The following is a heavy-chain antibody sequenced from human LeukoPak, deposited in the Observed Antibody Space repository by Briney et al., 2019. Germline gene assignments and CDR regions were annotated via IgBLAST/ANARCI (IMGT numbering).Heavy chain of an antibody. J-gene: IGHJ6*04. Sequence: SGTPSLTCAVSGYSISSDYYCGWIRQPPGKGLEWIGSNCHSGSNYYNPSLKSRVTISVDTSKNQFSLKLSSVTAADTAVYYCAGGDPSEMDVWGKGTTVTVSS. CDR3: AGGDPSEMDV. CDR2: NCHSGSN. CDR1: GYSISSDYY. D-gene: IGHD2-21*02. V-gene: IGHV4-38-2*01.